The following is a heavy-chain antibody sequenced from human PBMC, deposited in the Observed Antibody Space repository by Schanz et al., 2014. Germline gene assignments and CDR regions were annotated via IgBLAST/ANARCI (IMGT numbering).Heavy chain of an antibody. CDR1: GFTFSSYD. D-gene: IGHD6-19*01. J-gene: IGHJ4*02. CDR2: IGTAGDT. CDR3: ARVVGSGWHYFDL. Sequence: DLEESGGGLVQPGGSLRLSCAASGFTFSSYDMHWVRQVTGKGLEWVSGIGTAGDTYYPDSVKGRFTISRENAQNSLFLQLNTLRAGDTAVYYCARVVGSGWHYFDLWGQGTLVTVSS. V-gene: IGHV3-13*04.